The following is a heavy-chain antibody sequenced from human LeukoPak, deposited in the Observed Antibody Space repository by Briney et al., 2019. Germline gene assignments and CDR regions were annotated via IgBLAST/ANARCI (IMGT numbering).Heavy chain of an antibody. CDR3: ARVLGRWDLSGEAYYYMDV. V-gene: IGHV4-39*07. Sequence: PSETLSLTCTVSGGSISSSSYYWGWIRQPPGKGLEWIGSIYYSGSTYYNPSLKSRVTISVDTSKNQFSLKLSAVTAADTAVYYCARVLGRWDLSGEAYYYMDVWGKGTTVTVSS. D-gene: IGHD3-3*01. J-gene: IGHJ6*03. CDR1: GGSISSSSYY. CDR2: IYYSGST.